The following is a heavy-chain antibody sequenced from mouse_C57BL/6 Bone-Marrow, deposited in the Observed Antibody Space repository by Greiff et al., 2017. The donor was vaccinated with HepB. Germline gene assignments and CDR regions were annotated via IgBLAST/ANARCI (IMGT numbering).Heavy chain of an antibody. D-gene: IGHD1-1*01. Sequence: VQLQQSGAELVRPGASVKLSCTASGFNINDDYMHWVKQRPEQGLEWIGWIDPENGDPEYASKFQGKATITADPSSNTAYLQLSSLTSEDTAVYYCTTAGSSYPYWYFDVWGTGTTVTVSS. J-gene: IGHJ1*03. CDR2: IDPENGDP. V-gene: IGHV14-4*01. CDR3: TTAGSSYPYWYFDV. CDR1: GFNINDDY.